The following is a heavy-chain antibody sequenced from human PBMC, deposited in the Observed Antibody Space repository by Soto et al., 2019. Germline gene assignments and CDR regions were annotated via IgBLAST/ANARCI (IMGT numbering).Heavy chain of an antibody. V-gene: IGHV4-31*03. J-gene: IGHJ4*02. Sequence: QVQLQESGPGLVKPSETLSLTCRVSTDSMTNRYYYWIWVRQKPGKVLEWIGHIFHTVRSHFNPSLKSRVSISVDTSNYQFSLYLMSVTAADTAVYFCTRWVEVSLDYFDSWGQGIPVTVSS. D-gene: IGHD2-15*01. CDR3: TRWVEVSLDYFDS. CDR2: IFHTVRS. CDR1: TDSMTNRYYY.